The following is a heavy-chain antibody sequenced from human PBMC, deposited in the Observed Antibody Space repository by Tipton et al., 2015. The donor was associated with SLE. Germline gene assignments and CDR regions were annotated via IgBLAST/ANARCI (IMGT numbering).Heavy chain of an antibody. D-gene: IGHD2-8*01. CDR3: ARGGWSLGF. V-gene: IGHV4-61*02. Sequence: TLSLTCTVSGGSITSGSYFWNWIRQPAGKGLEWIGRIYTSGSTDYNPSLKSRVTISVDTSKNQFSLQLNSVTAADTALYYCARGGWSLGFWGRGTLVTVSS. CDR1: GGSITSGSYF. J-gene: IGHJ4*02. CDR2: IYTSGST.